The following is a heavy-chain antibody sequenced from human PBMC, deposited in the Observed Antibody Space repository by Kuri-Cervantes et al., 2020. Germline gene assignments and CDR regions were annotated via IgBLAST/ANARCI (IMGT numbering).Heavy chain of an antibody. V-gene: IGHV4-34*01. Sequence: SETLSLTCAVYGGSFSGYYWSWIRQPPGKGLEWIGEINHSGSTNSGSTKYNPSLKSRVTISSDTSKSQFSLKLSSVTSADTAVYHCARGPYGDSFDYWGQGTLVTVSS. J-gene: IGHJ4*02. CDR1: GGSFSGYY. CDR3: ARGPYGDSFDY. D-gene: IGHD4-17*01. CDR2: INHSGSTNSGST.